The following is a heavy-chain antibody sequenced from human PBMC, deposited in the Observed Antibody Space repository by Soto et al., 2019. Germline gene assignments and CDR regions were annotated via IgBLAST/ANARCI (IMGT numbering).Heavy chain of an antibody. V-gene: IGHV3-23*01. CDR3: AKYSSFQKPDSYFDD. J-gene: IGHJ4*02. Sequence: EVQLLESGGGLVQPGGSLRLSCAASGFTFSSYAMSWVRQAPGKGLEWVSAISGSGGSTYYADSVKGRFTISRDNSKNTLHLQMNCLRVEDTAVYYCAKYSSFQKPDSYFDDWGQGTLVTESS. CDR2: ISGSGGST. D-gene: IGHD6-19*01. CDR1: GFTFSSYA.